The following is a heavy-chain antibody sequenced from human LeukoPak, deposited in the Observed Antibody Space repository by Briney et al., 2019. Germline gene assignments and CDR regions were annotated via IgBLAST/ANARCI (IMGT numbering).Heavy chain of an antibody. J-gene: IGHJ4*02. CDR3: ATRITPYYFDF. Sequence: TPSETLSLTCTVSGGSISSSSYYWGWIRQSPGKGLEWIGNIYYSGSTYYNPSLKSRVTISVDTSKNQFSLKLSSVTAADTAVYYCATRITPYYFDFWGQGTLVTVSS. CDR2: IYYSGST. CDR1: GGSISSSSYY. V-gene: IGHV4-39*01. D-gene: IGHD2-15*01.